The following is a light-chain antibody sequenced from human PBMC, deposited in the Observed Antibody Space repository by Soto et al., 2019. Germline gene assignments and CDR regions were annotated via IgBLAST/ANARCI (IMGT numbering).Light chain of an antibody. CDR2: GAS. Sequence: DIQMTQSPSTLSGSVVDRVTITCRASQGIGNYLAWYQQKPGKVPKLLIYGASTLQSGVPSRFSGSGSGTDFTPTISSLRPEDVATYYCQKYDRAPRTFGPGTKVDI. CDR1: QGIGNY. J-gene: IGKJ1*01. CDR3: QKYDRAPRT. V-gene: IGKV1-27*01.